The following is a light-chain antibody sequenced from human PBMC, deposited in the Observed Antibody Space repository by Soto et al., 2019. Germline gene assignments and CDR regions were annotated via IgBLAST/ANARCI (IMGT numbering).Light chain of an antibody. V-gene: IGKV1-27*01. CDR1: QGISNY. J-gene: IGKJ3*01. CDR3: QKYNSAPPFT. Sequence: DIQMTQSPSSLSASVGDRVTITCRASQGISNYLAWYQQKPGKVPKLLIYAASTLQSGVPSRFSGIGSGTDFTLTISSLQPEDVATYYCQKYNSAPPFTFGPGTKVDIK. CDR2: AAS.